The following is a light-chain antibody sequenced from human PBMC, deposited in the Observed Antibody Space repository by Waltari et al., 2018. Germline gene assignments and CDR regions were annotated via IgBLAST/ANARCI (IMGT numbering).Light chain of an antibody. V-gene: IGLV3-1*01. CDR3: QALGSNRWV. Sequence: SSELTQPPSVSVSPGQTASITCSGDILGSKYASWYQHKPGHAPLLVLYQDLNRPSGIPERFSGSKSGNTATLTISGTQAMDDADYYCQALGSNRWVFGGGTKLTVL. J-gene: IGLJ3*02. CDR2: QDL. CDR1: ILGSKY.